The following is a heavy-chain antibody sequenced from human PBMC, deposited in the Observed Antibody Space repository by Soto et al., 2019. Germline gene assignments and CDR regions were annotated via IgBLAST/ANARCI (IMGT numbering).Heavy chain of an antibody. D-gene: IGHD4-4*01. CDR3: ARMTTEIDY. V-gene: IGHV4-39*01. J-gene: IGHJ4*02. CDR2: IYYSGST. CDR1: GGSISSSGCY. Sequence: PSETLSLTCAVSGGSISSSGCYWGWIRQPPGKGLEWIGSIYYSGSTYYNPSLKSRVTISVDTSKNQFSLKLSSVTAADTAVYYCARMTTEIDYWGQGTLVTVSS.